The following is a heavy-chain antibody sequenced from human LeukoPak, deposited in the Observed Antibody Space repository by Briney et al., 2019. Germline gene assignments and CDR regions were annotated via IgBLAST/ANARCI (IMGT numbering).Heavy chain of an antibody. CDR1: GFTVSSDY. CDR3: ARGGSHPGHLDY. CDR2: IYSGGST. V-gene: IGHV3-66*01. Sequence: GGSLRLSCAASGFTVSSDYMSWVRQAPGKGLEWVSVIYSGGSTYYADSVKGRFTISRDNSKNTLYLQMNSLRAEDMAVYYCARGGSHPGHLDYWGQGALVTVSS. D-gene: IGHD2-15*01. J-gene: IGHJ4*02.